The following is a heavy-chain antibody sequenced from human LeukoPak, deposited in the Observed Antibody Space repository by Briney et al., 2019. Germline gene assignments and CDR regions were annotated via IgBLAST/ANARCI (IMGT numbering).Heavy chain of an antibody. CDR2: IYYSGST. CDR1: GGSISSYY. J-gene: IGHJ3*01. D-gene: IGHD3-22*01. V-gene: IGHV4-59*01. CDR3: AGNYYDSIYRSS. Sequence: SGTLSLTCTVSGGSISSYYWSWIRQPPGKGLEWIGYIYYSGSTNYNPSLKSRVTISVDTSKNQFSLKLSSVTAADTAVYYCAGNYYDSIYRSSWAQGTMVTVSS.